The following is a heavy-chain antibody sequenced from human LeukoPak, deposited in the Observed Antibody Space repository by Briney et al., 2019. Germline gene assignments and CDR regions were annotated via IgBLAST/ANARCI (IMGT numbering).Heavy chain of an antibody. V-gene: IGHV4-31*03. D-gene: IGHD5-24*01. CDR3: ARDRAPRDGYSHFDY. CDR1: RGSISSSSYY. J-gene: IGHJ4*02. Sequence: PSETLSLTCTVSRGSISSSSYYWSWIRQHPGKGLEWIGYIYYSGSTHYNPSLKSRVTISVDTSKNQFSLKLSSVTAADTAVYYCARDRAPRDGYSHFDYWGQGTLVTVSS. CDR2: IYYSGST.